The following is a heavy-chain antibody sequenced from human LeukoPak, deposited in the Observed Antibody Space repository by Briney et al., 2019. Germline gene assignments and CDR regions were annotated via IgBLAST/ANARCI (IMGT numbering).Heavy chain of an antibody. CDR2: ISSSSTI. Sequence: GRSLRLSCAASGFTFSSYSMNWVRQAPGKGLEWVSYISSSSTIYYADSVKGRFTISRDNAKNSLYLQMNSLRDEDTAVYYCVSGAYLGPYYFDYWGQGTLVTVSS. J-gene: IGHJ4*02. D-gene: IGHD3-10*01. V-gene: IGHV3-48*02. CDR1: GFTFSSYS. CDR3: VSGAYLGPYYFDY.